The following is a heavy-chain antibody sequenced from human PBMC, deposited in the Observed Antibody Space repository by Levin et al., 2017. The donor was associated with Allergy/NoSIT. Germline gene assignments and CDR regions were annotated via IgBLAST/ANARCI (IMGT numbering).Heavy chain of an antibody. CDR3: ARDRRAYYYGSGRYFDY. Sequence: SVKVSCKASGGTFSSYAISWVRQAPGQGLEWMGGIIPIFGTANYAQKFQGRVTITADESTSTAYMELSSLRSEDTAVYYCARDRRAYYYGSGRYFDYWGQGTLVTVSS. D-gene: IGHD3-10*01. CDR2: IIPIFGTA. J-gene: IGHJ4*02. CDR1: GGTFSSYA. V-gene: IGHV1-69*13.